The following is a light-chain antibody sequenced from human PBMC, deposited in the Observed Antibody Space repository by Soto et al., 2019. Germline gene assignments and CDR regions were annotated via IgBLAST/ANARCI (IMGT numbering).Light chain of an antibody. CDR1: QRSSTW. V-gene: IGKV1-5*03. CDR2: KTS. Sequence: DLQMTQSPSTLSASVGDIVTITCRASQRSSTWLAGYQQKPWKAPKLLIHKTSTLQPGVPSRFSDSGSGTEYTLTSSSLQPGDFATYFCQQYSTSPYTFGQGTKLEIK. J-gene: IGKJ2*01. CDR3: QQYSTSPYT.